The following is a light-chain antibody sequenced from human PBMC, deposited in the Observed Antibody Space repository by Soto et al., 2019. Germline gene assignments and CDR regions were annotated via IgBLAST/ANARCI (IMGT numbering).Light chain of an antibody. CDR1: QSISSW. V-gene: IGKV1-5*03. CDR2: KAS. CDR3: LQANRVPLS. J-gene: IGKJ5*01. Sequence: DIQMTQSPFTLSASVGDRVTITCRASQSISSWLAWYQQKPGKAPKVLIYKASSLESGVPSRFSGSGSGTDFTLTISSLQPEDFAIYYCLQANRVPLSFGQGTRLEIK.